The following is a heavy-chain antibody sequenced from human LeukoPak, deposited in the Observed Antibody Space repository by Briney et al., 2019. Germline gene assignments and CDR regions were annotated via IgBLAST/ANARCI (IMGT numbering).Heavy chain of an antibody. J-gene: IGHJ4*02. CDR1: GGTFSSYA. D-gene: IGHD4-17*01. CDR3: ARGTVTTFLFDY. CDR2: IIPILGIA. Sequence: SVKVSCKASGGTFSSYAISWVRQAPEQGLEWMGRIIPILGIANYAQKFQGRVTITADKSTSTAYMELSSLRSEDTAVYYCARGTVTTFLFDYWGQGTLVTVSS. V-gene: IGHV1-69*04.